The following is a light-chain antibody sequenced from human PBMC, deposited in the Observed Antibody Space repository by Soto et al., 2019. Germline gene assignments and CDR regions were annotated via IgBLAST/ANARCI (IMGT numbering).Light chain of an antibody. CDR3: QQYNHWPRT. CDR2: GAS. CDR1: QSVSSN. Sequence: EIVMTQSPATLSVSPGARATLSCRASQSVSSNLAWYQQKPGQAPRLLIYGASTRATGIPARFSGSGSGTEGTITISSLQSEDCAVYDCQQYNHWPRTFGQGTKVDIK. J-gene: IGKJ1*01. V-gene: IGKV3-15*01.